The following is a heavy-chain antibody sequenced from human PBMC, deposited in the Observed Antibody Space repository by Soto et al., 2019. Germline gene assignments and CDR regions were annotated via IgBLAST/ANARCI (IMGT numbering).Heavy chain of an antibody. V-gene: IGHV3-23*01. J-gene: IGHJ4*02. CDR1: GFTFSSYA. CDR3: AKGGAPYPAYFDY. Sequence: EVQLLESGGGLVQPGGSLRLSCAASGFTFSSYAMSWVRQAPGKGLEWVSAISGSGGSTYYADSVKGRFTISRDNSKNTLYLQMNSLRAEDTAVYYSAKGGAPYPAYFDYWGQGTLVTVSS. CDR2: ISGSGGST.